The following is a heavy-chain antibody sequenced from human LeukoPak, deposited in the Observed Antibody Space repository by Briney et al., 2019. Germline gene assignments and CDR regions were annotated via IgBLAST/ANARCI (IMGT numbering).Heavy chain of an antibody. V-gene: IGHV3-23*01. J-gene: IGHJ4*02. D-gene: IGHD3-10*01. CDR3: AKAPFYYYGSGSHFDY. CDR2: ISGSGGST. CDR1: GFTFSSYA. Sequence: GGSLRLSCAASGFTFSSYAMSWVRQAPGKGLEWVSAISGSGGSTYYADSVKGRFTISRDNSKNTLYLQMNSLRAEDTAVYYCAKAPFYYYGSGSHFDYWGQGTLVTLSS.